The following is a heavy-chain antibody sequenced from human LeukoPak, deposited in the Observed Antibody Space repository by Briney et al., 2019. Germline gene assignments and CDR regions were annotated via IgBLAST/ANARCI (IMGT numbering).Heavy chain of an antibody. Sequence: SETLSLTCTVSGASIRRSYWSWIRQPPGRGLEWIGYFYLSGSNYNPSLKSRVTMSLDTSKNQFSLRLSPVTAADTAVYYCARGGPTGALDDNWFDPWGQGTLVTVSS. CDR2: FYLSGS. CDR3: ARGGPTGALDDNWFDP. CDR1: GASIRRSY. V-gene: IGHV4-4*09. J-gene: IGHJ5*02. D-gene: IGHD4-11*01.